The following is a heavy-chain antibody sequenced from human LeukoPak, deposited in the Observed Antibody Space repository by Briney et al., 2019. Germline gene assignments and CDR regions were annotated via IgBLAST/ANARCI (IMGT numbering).Heavy chain of an antibody. Sequence: SETLSLTCTVSGGSISSHHWSWIRQPPGKGLAWIGYIYYSGSTNYKPSLKSRVTISVDTSKNQFSLKLTSVTAADTAVYYCARHLDIAASGTFDYWGQGTLVTVSS. J-gene: IGHJ4*02. D-gene: IGHD6-13*01. CDR2: IYYSGST. V-gene: IGHV4-59*08. CDR1: GGSISSHH. CDR3: ARHLDIAASGTFDY.